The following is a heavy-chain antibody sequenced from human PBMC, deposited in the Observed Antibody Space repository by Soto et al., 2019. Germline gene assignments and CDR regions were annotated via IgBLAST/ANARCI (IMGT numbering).Heavy chain of an antibody. D-gene: IGHD3-16*02. J-gene: IGHJ5*02. Sequence: SXTLSLTCTVSGVSISSGGYYWSWIRQHPGKGLEWIGYIYYSGSTYYNPSLKSRVTISVDTSKNQFSLKLSSVTAADTAVYYCARGSFPSRFDPWGQGTLVTVS. V-gene: IGHV4-31*03. CDR1: GVSISSGGYY. CDR3: ARGSFPSRFDP. CDR2: IYYSGST.